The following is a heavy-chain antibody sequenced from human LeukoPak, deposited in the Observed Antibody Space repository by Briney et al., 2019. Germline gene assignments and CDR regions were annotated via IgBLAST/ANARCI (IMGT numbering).Heavy chain of an antibody. CDR1: GFTFSNYG. CDR3: AKDPSNVSRTLDI. Sequence: PGGSLRLSCVASGFTFSNYGMHWVRQAPGKGLEWVAFIRSEGTNKYYSDSVEGRFTVSRDNSKNTLFLQMNSLRPEDTALYYCAKDPSNVSRTLDIWGQGTLVTV. D-gene: IGHD3-10*02. J-gene: IGHJ3*02. V-gene: IGHV3-30*02. CDR2: IRSEGTNK.